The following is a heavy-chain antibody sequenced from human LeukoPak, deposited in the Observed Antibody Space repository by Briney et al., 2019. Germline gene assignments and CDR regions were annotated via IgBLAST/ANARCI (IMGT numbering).Heavy chain of an antibody. CDR1: GYTFTTYF. Sequence: GASVKVSCKASGYTFTTYFMHWVRQAPGQGLEWMGWINPYSGGTDSAQKFQGRVTMTRDTSISTVYMELSRLRSDDTAVYYCARDTYTRSWYHDAFDIWGQGTMVTVSS. J-gene: IGHJ3*02. CDR3: ARDTYTRSWYHDAFDI. D-gene: IGHD6-13*01. V-gene: IGHV1-2*02. CDR2: INPYSGGT.